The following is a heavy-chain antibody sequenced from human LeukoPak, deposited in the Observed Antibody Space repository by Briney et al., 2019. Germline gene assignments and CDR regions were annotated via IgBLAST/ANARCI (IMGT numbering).Heavy chain of an antibody. J-gene: IGHJ4*02. CDR2: ISWNSGSI. CDR1: GFTFDDYA. V-gene: IGHV3-9*01. CDR3: ARTYYDFWSGSRTTYYFDY. Sequence: GGSLRLSCAASGFTFDDYAMHWVRQAPGKGLEWVSGISWNSGSIGYADSVKGRFTISRDNAKNSLYLQMNSLRAEDTAVYYCARTYYDFWSGSRTTYYFDYWGQGTLVTVSS. D-gene: IGHD3-3*01.